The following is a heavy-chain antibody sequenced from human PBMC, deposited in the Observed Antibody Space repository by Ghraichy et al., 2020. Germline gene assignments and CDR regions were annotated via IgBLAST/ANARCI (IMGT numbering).Heavy chain of an antibody. D-gene: IGHD6-19*01. Sequence: GGSLRLSCAASGFTFSSYGMHWVRQAPGKGLEWVAVISYDGSNKYYADSVKGRFTISRDNSKNTLYLQMNSLRAEDTAVYYCAKDQFSGWYLSYYYGMDVWGQGTTVTVSS. CDR1: GFTFSSYG. J-gene: IGHJ6*02. CDR2: ISYDGSNK. V-gene: IGHV3-30*18. CDR3: AKDQFSGWYLSYYYGMDV.